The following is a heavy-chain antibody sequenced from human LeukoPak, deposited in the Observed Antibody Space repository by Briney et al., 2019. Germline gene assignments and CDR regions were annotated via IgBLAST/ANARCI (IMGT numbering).Heavy chain of an antibody. CDR3: ARYGDRRNAFDI. V-gene: IGHV1-69*05. CDR2: IIPIFGTA. J-gene: IGHJ3*02. D-gene: IGHD3-10*01. CDR1: GGTFSSYA. Sequence: GASVNVSCKASGGTFSSYAISWVRQAPGQGLEWMGGIIPIFGTANYAQKFQGRVTITTDESTSTAYMELSSLRSDDTAVYYCARYGDRRNAFDIWGQGTMVTVSS.